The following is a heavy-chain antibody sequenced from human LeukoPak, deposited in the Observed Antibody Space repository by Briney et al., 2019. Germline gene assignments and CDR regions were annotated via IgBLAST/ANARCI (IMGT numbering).Heavy chain of an antibody. V-gene: IGHV1-69*05. D-gene: IGHD4-17*01. J-gene: IGHJ4*02. Sequence: AASVKVSCKASGGTFSSYAISWVRQAPGQGLEWMGRIIPIFGTANYAQKFQGRVTITTDESTSTAYMELSSLRSEDTAVYYCASPPPYGDYVVFDYWGQGTLVTVSS. CDR3: ASPPPYGDYVVFDY. CDR1: GGTFSSYA. CDR2: IIPIFGTA.